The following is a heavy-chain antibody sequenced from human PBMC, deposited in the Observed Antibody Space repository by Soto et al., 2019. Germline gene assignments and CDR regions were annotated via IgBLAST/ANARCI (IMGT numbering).Heavy chain of an antibody. CDR2: IYYSGST. J-gene: IGHJ5*02. Sequence: SETLSLTCTVSGGSISSSSYYWGWIRQPPGKGLEWIGSIYYSGSTYYNPSLKSRVTISVDTSKNQFSLKLSSVTAADTAVYYCARQETNYDILTGYLNWFDPWGQGTLVTVSS. CDR1: GGSISSSSYY. V-gene: IGHV4-39*01. CDR3: ARQETNYDILTGYLNWFDP. D-gene: IGHD3-9*01.